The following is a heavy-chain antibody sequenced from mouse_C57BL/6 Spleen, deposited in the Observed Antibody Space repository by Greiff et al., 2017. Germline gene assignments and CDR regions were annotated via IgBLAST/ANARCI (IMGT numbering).Heavy chain of an antibody. J-gene: IGHJ2*01. D-gene: IGHD2-3*01. CDR2: INYDGSST. CDR3: ARAYDGYYFDY. V-gene: IGHV5-16*01. CDR1: GFTFSDYY. Sequence: EVKLVESEGGLVQPGRSMKLSCTASGFTFSDYYMAWVRQVPEKGLEWVANINYDGSSTYYLDSLKSRFIISRDNAKNILYLQMSSLKSEDTATYYCARAYDGYYFDYWGQGTTLTVSS.